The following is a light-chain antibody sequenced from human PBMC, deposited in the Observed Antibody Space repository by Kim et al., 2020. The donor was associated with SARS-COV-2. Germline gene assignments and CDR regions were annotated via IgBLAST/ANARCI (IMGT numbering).Light chain of an antibody. J-gene: IGLJ2*01. V-gene: IGLV3-1*01. Sequence: SYELTQPPSVSVSPGQTASITCSGDKLGNKFVCWYQQRPGQSPVLVIYQDNKRPSGIPERFSGLNSGNTATLTISGTQTMDEGDYYCQAWDSRYVIFGGGNQLTVL. CDR1: KLGNKF. CDR3: QAWDSRYVI. CDR2: QDN.